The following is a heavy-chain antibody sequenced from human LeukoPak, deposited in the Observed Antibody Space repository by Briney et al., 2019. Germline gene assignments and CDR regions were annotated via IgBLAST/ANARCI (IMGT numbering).Heavy chain of an antibody. CDR3: ARGRSNYYGMDV. CDR2: INHSGST. V-gene: IGHV4-34*01. CDR1: GGSFSGYY. Sequence: ASETLSLTCAVYGGSFSGYYWSWIRQPPGKGLEWIGEINHSGSTNYNPSLKSRVTISVDTSKNQFSLKVSSVTAADTAVYYCARGRSNYYGMDVWGQGTTVTVSS. D-gene: IGHD1-26*01. J-gene: IGHJ6*02.